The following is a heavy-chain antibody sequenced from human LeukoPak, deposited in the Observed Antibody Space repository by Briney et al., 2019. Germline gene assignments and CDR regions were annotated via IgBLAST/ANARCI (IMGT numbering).Heavy chain of an antibody. CDR2: IIPIFGIA. CDR1: GYTFTGHY. CDR3: ASHIVVVPAALYYYYGMDV. D-gene: IGHD2-2*01. Sequence: GASVKVSCKASGYTFTGHYIHWVRQAPGQGLEWMGRIIPIFGIANYAQKFQGRVTITADKSTSTAYMELSSLRSEDTAVYYCASHIVVVPAALYYYYGMDVWGQGTTVTVSS. V-gene: IGHV1-69*02. J-gene: IGHJ6*02.